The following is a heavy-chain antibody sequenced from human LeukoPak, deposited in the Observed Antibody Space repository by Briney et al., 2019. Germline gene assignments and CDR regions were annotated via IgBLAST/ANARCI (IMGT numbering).Heavy chain of an antibody. D-gene: IGHD2-2*01. Sequence: SETLSLTCAVSGYSISSGYYWGWIRQPPGKGLEWIGSIYHSGSTYYNPSLKSRVTLSVDTSKNQFSLKLSSVTAADTAVYYCARFSCSSTSCYRFDYWGQGTLVTVSS. J-gene: IGHJ4*02. CDR1: GYSISSGYY. CDR2: IYHSGST. CDR3: ARFSCSSTSCYRFDY. V-gene: IGHV4-38-2*01.